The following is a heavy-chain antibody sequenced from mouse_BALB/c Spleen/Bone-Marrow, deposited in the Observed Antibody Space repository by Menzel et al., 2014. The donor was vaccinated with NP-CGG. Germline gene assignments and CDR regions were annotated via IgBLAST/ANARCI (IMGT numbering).Heavy chain of an antibody. J-gene: IGHJ2*01. CDR3: ARYYSGSSYFDY. CDR1: GFNIKDTY. Sequence: VHLKESGAELVKPGDSVKLSCTASGFNIKDTYMHWVKQRPEQGLEWIGRIDPANGNTKYDPKFQGKATITADTSSNTAYLQLSSLTSEDTAVYYCARYYSGSSYFDYWGQGTTLTVSS. CDR2: IDPANGNT. D-gene: IGHD1-1*01. V-gene: IGHV14-3*02.